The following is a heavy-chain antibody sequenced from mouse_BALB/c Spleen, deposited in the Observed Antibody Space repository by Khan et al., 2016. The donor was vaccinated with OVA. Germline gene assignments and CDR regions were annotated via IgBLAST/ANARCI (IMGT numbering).Heavy chain of an antibody. Sequence: QVQLQQPGAELAKPGASVKMSCKASGYTFTTYWMHWIKQRPGQGLEWIGYINPDTGYNECEQKFKDKATLTADKSSSTAYIQLSSLTSEDSAVYYCATSGHYGCNYYCGMDYWGQGTSVTVSS. J-gene: IGHJ4*01. CDR3: ATSGHYGCNYYCGMDY. V-gene: IGHV1-7*01. D-gene: IGHD1-1*01. CDR2: INPDTGYN. CDR1: GYTFTTYW.